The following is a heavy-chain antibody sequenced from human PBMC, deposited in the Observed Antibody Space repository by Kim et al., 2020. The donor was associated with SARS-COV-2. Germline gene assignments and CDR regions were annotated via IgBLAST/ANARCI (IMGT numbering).Heavy chain of an antibody. V-gene: IGHV2-5*02. D-gene: IGHD3-9*01. J-gene: IGHJ6*02. CDR2: IYWDDDK. CDR1: GFSLSTSGVG. Sequence: SGPTLVNPTQTLTLTCTFSGFSLSTSGVGVGWIRQPPGKALEWLALIYWDDDKRYSPSLKSRLTITKDTSKNQVVLTMTNMDTVDTATYYCAHSGVGSYYDILTGSYKAYGMDVWGQGTTVTVSS. CDR3: AHSGVGSYYDILTGSYKAYGMDV.